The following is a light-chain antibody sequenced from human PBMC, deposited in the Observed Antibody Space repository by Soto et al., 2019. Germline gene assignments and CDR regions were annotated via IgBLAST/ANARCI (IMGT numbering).Light chain of an antibody. CDR2: KAS. V-gene: IGKV1-5*03. J-gene: IGKJ4*01. CDR3: QQYNNWPQLT. Sequence: DIQMTQSPSTLSAAVGDRVTTSCRASQSINSWLAWYQQKPGQAPKLLIYKASSLESGVPSRFSGSGSGTEFTLTISSLQSEDFAVYYCQQYNNWPQLTFGGGTKVDIK. CDR1: QSINSW.